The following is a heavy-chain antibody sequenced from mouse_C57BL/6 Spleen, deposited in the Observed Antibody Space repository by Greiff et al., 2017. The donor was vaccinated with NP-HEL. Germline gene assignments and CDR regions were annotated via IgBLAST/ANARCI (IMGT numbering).Heavy chain of an antibody. J-gene: IGHJ2*01. CDR2: IHPNSGST. Sequence: QVQLQQPGAELVKPGASVKLSCRASGYTFTSYWMHWVKQRPGQGLEWIGMIHPNSGSTNYNEKFKRKATLTVDKSSSTAYMQLSSLTSEDSAVYYCAREDYYGSSYGFDYWGQGTTLTVSS. D-gene: IGHD1-1*01. CDR3: AREDYYGSSYGFDY. V-gene: IGHV1-64*01. CDR1: GYTFTSYW.